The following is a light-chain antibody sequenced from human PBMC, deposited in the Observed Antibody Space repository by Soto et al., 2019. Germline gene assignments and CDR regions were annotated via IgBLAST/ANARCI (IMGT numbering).Light chain of an antibody. J-gene: IGLJ2*01. CDR1: SGHSTYA. CDR3: QTWGTGFHVV. CDR2: VNSDGSH. Sequence: QPVLTQSPSASASLGASVKLTCTLSSGHSTYAIAWHQQQPEKGPRYLMKVNSDGSHSKGDGIPDRFSGSSSGAERSLTISSLQSEDEADYYCQTWGTGFHVVFGGGTQLT. V-gene: IGLV4-69*01.